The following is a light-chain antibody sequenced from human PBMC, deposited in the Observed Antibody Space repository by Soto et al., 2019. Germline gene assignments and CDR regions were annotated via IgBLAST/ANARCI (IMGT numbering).Light chain of an antibody. CDR2: GAS. J-gene: IGKJ3*01. Sequence: DIVLTQSPGTLSLSPGERATISCRASQTVISSYLAWYQQKPGQAPRLLIYGASSRATGIPDSLSGSGSGKDLPLPISGREPEDFEVSYCQQYANSLFTFGPGTKVDIK. CDR1: QTVISSY. CDR3: QQYANSLFT. V-gene: IGKV3-20*01.